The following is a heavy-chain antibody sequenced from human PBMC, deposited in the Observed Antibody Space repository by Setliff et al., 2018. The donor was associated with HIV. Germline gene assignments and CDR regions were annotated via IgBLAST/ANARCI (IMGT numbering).Heavy chain of an antibody. D-gene: IGHD2-21*02. J-gene: IGHJ4*02. CDR3: ARDGNIVVVTSFDY. CDR1: GGSISSYY. CDR2: IYYSGST. V-gene: IGHV4-59*01. Sequence: SETLSLTCTVSGGSISSYYWSWIRQPPGKGLEWIGYIYYSGSTNYNPSLKSRVTISVDTSKNQFSLKLSSVTAADTAVYYCARDGNIVVVTSFDYWGQGTLVTVSS.